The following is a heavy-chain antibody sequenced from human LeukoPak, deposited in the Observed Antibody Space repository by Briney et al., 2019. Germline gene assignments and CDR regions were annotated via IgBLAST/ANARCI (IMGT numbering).Heavy chain of an antibody. D-gene: IGHD3-10*01. CDR3: AKDITMVRGVIISGFDY. Sequence: GGSLRLSCAASGFTFSDYYMSWIRQAPGKGLEWVSYISSSGSTIYYADSVKGRFTISRDNAKNSLYLQMNSLRAEDTALYYCAKDITMVRGVIISGFDYWGQGTLVTVSS. CDR2: ISSSGSTI. V-gene: IGHV3-11*01. CDR1: GFTFSDYY. J-gene: IGHJ4*02.